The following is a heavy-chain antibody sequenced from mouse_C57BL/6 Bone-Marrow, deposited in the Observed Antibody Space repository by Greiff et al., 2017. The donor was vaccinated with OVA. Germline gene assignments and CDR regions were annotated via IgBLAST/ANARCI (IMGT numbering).Heavy chain of an antibody. D-gene: IGHD4-1*02. V-gene: IGHV1-26*01. CDR3: ARYGRSTGAWFAY. Sequence: VQLQQSGPELVKPGASVKISCKASGYTFTDYYMNWVKQSHGKSLEWIGDINPNNGGTSYNQKFKGKATLTVDKSSSTAYMELRSLTSEDSAVYYCARYGRSTGAWFAYWGQGTLVTVSA. CDR1: GYTFTDYY. CDR2: INPNNGGT. J-gene: IGHJ3*01.